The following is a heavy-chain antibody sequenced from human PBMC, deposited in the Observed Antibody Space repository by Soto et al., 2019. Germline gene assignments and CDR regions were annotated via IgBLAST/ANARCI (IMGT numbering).Heavy chain of an antibody. Sequence: QVQLQESGPGLVKPSETLSLTCTVSGGSISGYYWSWIRQPPGKGLEWIGHIYYSVSTNYNPSLKSRVTISVDTSKNQFSLKLSSVTAADTAVYYWARNYEPAYGMDVWGQGTTVTVSS. V-gene: IGHV4-59*01. CDR2: IYYSVST. CDR3: ARNYEPAYGMDV. CDR1: GGSISGYY. J-gene: IGHJ6*02. D-gene: IGHD1-7*01.